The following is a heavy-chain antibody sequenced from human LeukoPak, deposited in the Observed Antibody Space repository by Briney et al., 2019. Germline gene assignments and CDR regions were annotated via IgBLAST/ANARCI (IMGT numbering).Heavy chain of an antibody. Sequence: SETLSLTCTVSNGSISSGSYYWNWIRQPAGKGLEWIGRIYPSGTTNYNPSLKSRVTISVDTSKNQFSLNVSSVTAADTAVYYCARDSYYCIGGSCPFDPWGQGTLVTVSS. CDR1: NGSISSGSYY. CDR2: IYPSGTT. CDR3: ARDSYYCIGGSCPFDP. J-gene: IGHJ5*02. V-gene: IGHV4-61*02. D-gene: IGHD2-15*01.